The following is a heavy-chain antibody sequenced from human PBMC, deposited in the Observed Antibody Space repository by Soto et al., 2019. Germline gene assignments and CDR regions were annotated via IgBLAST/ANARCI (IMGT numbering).Heavy chain of an antibody. V-gene: IGHV3-23*01. CDR2: ISGNGETT. CDR1: GFTFNTHA. D-gene: IGHD3-3*01. Sequence: EVQVLESGGGLLQPGGSLRLSCVASGFTFNTHAMTWVRQGPGMGLEWTSSISGNGETTYYADSVKGRFTVSRDNSKNTLYLQMNSLRVEDTATYYCVTDWSGNKCPCIDVWGQGTTVTVSS. J-gene: IGHJ6*02. CDR3: VTDWSGNKCPCIDV.